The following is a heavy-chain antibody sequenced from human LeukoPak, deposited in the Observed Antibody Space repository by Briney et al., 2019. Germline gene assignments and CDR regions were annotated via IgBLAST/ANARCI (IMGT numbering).Heavy chain of an antibody. CDR2: IIPIFGTA. Sequence: SVKVSCTASGGTFSSYAISWVRQAPGQGLEWMGGIIPIFGTANYAQKFQGRVTITADESTSTAYMELSSLRSEDTAVYYCARKAGKEYYYDSSGYYYSPYYFDYWGQGTLVTASS. CDR3: ARKAGKEYYYDSSGYYYSPYYFDY. V-gene: IGHV1-69*13. J-gene: IGHJ4*02. CDR1: GGTFSSYA. D-gene: IGHD3-22*01.